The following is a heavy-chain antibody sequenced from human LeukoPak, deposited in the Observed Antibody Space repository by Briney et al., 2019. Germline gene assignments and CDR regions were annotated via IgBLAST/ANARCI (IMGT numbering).Heavy chain of an antibody. V-gene: IGHV3-7*01. CDR3: ARSAWFDP. D-gene: IGHD6-25*01. Sequence: GGSLRLSCAASGFTFSGYWMSWVRQAPGKGLEWVANIKQDGSEKYYVDSVKGRFTISRDNAKNSLYLQMNSLRAEDTAVYYCARSAWFDPWGQGTLVTVSS. CDR1: GFTFSGYW. CDR2: IKQDGSEK. J-gene: IGHJ5*02.